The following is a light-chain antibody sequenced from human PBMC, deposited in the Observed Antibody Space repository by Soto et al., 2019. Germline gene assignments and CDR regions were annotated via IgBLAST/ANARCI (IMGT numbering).Light chain of an antibody. V-gene: IGKV3-15*01. CDR1: QSISGN. J-gene: IGKJ1*01. CDR3: QQYNNWPPWT. CDR2: GAS. Sequence: EIVMTQSPATLSVSPGERATLSCRASQSISGNLAWYQQKPGQAPRLLIYGASTRATGIPARFSGSGSGTEFTLTISSLQSEDFAVYYCQQYNNWPPWTFGQGTKVEIK.